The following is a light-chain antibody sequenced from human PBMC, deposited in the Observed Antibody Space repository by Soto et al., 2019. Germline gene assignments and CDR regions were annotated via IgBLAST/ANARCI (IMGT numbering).Light chain of an antibody. CDR2: FAS. CDR3: QQYNKGPLT. CDR1: QSVNNN. Sequence: EIVMTQSPATLSVSPGEKATLSCRASQSVNNNFTWYVQKPGQAPRLLIYFASTRATGIPARFSGSGSGTECTLTNSRLQSEDFAVKYCQQYNKGPLTCGGGTKVETK. V-gene: IGKV3-15*01. J-gene: IGKJ4*01.